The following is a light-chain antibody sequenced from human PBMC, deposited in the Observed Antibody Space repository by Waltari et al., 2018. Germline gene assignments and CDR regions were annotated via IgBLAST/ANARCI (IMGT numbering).Light chain of an antibody. CDR1: QSVSTW. Sequence: DIQMTQSPSTLSASVGDRVNITCRASQSVSTWLAWYQQKPGKAPKLLIYKASTLESGVPSRFSGSGSGTEFTLTISSLQPDDFATYYCQEYNSYSTFGQGTKVETK. J-gene: IGKJ1*01. CDR2: KAS. CDR3: QEYNSYST. V-gene: IGKV1-5*03.